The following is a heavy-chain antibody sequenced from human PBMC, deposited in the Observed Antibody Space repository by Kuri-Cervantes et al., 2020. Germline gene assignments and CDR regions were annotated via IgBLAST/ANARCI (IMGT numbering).Heavy chain of an antibody. D-gene: IGHD5-24*01. Sequence: GSLRLSCTVSGGSISSYYWSWIRQPPGKGLEWIGYIYYSGSTNYNPSLKSRVTISVDKSKNQFSLKLSSVTAADTAVYYCARGKMGRLVDYWGQGTLVTVSS. CDR3: ARGKMGRLVDY. CDR1: GGSISSYY. J-gene: IGHJ4*02. V-gene: IGHV4-59*12. CDR2: IYYSGST.